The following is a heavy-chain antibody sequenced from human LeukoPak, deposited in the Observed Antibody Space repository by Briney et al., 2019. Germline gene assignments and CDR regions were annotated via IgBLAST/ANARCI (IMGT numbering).Heavy chain of an antibody. CDR2: IYTSGNT. V-gene: IGHV4-4*07. CDR3: ARVRYEGQLYYYYYMDV. J-gene: IGHJ6*03. CDR1: GGSLSSYY. D-gene: IGHD1-1*01. Sequence: PSETLSLTCTVSGGSLSSYYWSWIRQPAGEGLEWIGRIYTSGNTNYNPSLKSRVTMSVDTSKNQFSLKLSSVTAADTAVYYCARVRYEGQLYYYYYMDVWGKGTTVTVSS.